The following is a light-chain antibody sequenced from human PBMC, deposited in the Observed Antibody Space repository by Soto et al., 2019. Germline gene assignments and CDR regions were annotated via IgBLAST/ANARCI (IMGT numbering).Light chain of an antibody. CDR3: LRYDDSSRT. CDR2: GAS. V-gene: IGKV3-20*01. CDR1: QSVRSTF. Sequence: EIVLTQSPGTLSLSPGERATLSCRASQSVRSTFLAWYQQKPGQAPRLLIYGASTRATGIPDRFSGSGSGTDFSLTISRLEPEDFAVYYCLRYDDSSRTFGQGTKVGIK. J-gene: IGKJ1*01.